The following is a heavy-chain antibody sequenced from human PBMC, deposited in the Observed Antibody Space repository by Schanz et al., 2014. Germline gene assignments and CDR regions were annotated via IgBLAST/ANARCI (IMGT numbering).Heavy chain of an antibody. CDR3: ARDRGYCSGGSCLTFDY. CDR2: IWYDENNK. CDR1: GFTFSDYY. D-gene: IGHD2-15*01. J-gene: IGHJ4*02. Sequence: QLVGSGGGLVKPGGSLRLSCAASGFTFSDYYMSWIRQAPGKGLEWVAVIWYDENNKYYADSVKGRFTISRDNSKNTLYLQMNTLRAEDTAVYYCARDRGYCSGGSCLTFDYWGQGTLVTVSS. V-gene: IGHV3-33*08.